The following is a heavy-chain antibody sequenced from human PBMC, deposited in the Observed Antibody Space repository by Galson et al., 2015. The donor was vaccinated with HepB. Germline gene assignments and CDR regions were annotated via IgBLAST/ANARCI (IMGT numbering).Heavy chain of an antibody. CDR1: GFTFSSYA. J-gene: IGHJ4*02. CDR3: AKRRGTFADRYYFDH. D-gene: IGHD3-16*01. V-gene: IGHV3-23*01. CDR2: IGGSFSSVSDSPGSP. Sequence: FLRLSCAASGFTFSSYAMGWVRQAPGKGLEWVSSIGGSFSSVSDSPGSPYYADSVKGRFTVSRDNSKSTLFLHMSSLRAEDTAMYYCAKRRGTFADRYYFDHWGQGTPVTVSS.